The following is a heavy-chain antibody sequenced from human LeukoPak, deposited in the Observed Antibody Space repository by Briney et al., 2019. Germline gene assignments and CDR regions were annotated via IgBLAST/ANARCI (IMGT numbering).Heavy chain of an antibody. J-gene: IGHJ4*02. CDR2: ISSNGGST. D-gene: IGHD3-10*01. CDR1: GFTFSSYA. V-gene: IGHV3-64*01. CDR3: AKDPFVGAATGYYFDY. Sequence: GGSLRLSCAASGFTFSSYAMHWVRQAPGKGLEYVSAISSNGGSTYYANSVKGRFTISRDNSKNTLYLQMGSLRAEDMAVYYCAKDPFVGAATGYYFDYWGQGTLVTVSS.